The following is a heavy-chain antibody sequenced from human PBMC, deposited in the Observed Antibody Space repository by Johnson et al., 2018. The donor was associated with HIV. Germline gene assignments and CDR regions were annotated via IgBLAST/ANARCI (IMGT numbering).Heavy chain of an antibody. D-gene: IGHD7-27*01. CDR3: ARENWGQRMNAFDI. CDR1: GFTFSSYA. J-gene: IGHJ3*02. V-gene: IGHV3-30*04. CDR2: ISYDGSNK. Sequence: HVQFVESGGGVVQPGRSLRLSCAASGFTFSSYAMHWVRQAPGTGLEWVVVISYDGSNKYYADSVKGRFTISRDNSKNTLYLQRNSLRAEDKAVYYCARENWGQRMNAFDIWGQGTMVTVSS.